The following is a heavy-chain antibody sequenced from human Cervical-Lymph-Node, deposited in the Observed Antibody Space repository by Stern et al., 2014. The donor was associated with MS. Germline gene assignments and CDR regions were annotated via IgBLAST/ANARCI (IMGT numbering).Heavy chain of an antibody. CDR1: GDTFSTDT. Sequence: VQLEESGPEVKKPGSSVKVSCKASGDTFSTDTISWVRQAPGQGPEWMGRIIPTLGIAKYAQKFQGRVTISADESTTTAYMELDSLTSEDTAVYYCARMSSIAAGWFDPWGQGTLVTVSS. J-gene: IGHJ5*02. CDR2: IIPTLGIA. CDR3: ARMSSIAAGWFDP. V-gene: IGHV1-69*09. D-gene: IGHD6-13*01.